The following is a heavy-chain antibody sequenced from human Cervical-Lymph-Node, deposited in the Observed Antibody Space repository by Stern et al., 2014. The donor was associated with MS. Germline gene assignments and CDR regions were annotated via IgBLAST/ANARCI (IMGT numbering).Heavy chain of an antibody. D-gene: IGHD1-26*01. V-gene: IGHV3-49*03. J-gene: IGHJ4*02. CDR3: YFDY. CDR2: IRSKPYGGTP. CDR1: GFTFGDYA. Sequence: EVQLEESGGGLVQPGRSLRLSCTASGFTFGDYAMSWFRQAPGKGLEWVGFIRSKPYGGTPEYAASVRGRFTISRDDSKSIAYLQMNSLSRETGATEEYYFDYWGQGALVTVSS.